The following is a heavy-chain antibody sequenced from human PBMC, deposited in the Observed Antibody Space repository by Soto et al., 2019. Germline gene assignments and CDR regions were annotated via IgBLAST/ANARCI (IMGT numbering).Heavy chain of an antibody. CDR1: GGSISSRSYY. J-gene: IGHJ5*02. D-gene: IGHD3-22*01. V-gene: IGHV4-39*01. CDR2: MYYGGST. Sequence: QLQLQESGPGLVKPSETLSLTCTVSGGSISSRSYYWGWIRQPPGKGLEWIGSMYYGGSTYYNSSLKSRVTISADTSKNQFSLKLSSVTAADAAVYYCATRGDYFDTCASISWGQGALVTVSS. CDR3: ATRGDYFDTCASIS.